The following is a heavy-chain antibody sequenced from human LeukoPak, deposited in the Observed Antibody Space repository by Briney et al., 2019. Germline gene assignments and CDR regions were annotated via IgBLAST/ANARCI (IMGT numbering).Heavy chain of an antibody. Sequence: SETLSLTCAVYGGSFSGYYWSWIRQPPGKGLEWIGEINHSGSTNYNPSLKSRVTISVDTSKNQFSLKLSSVTAADTAVYYCAREVVAASVTWFDPWGQGTLVTVSS. CDR2: INHSGST. CDR3: AREVVAASVTWFDP. J-gene: IGHJ5*02. V-gene: IGHV4-34*01. D-gene: IGHD2-15*01. CDR1: GGSFSGYY.